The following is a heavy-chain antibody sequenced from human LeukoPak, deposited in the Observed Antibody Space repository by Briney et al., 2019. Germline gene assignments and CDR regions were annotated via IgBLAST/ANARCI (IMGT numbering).Heavy chain of an antibody. J-gene: IGHJ5*02. D-gene: IGHD6-13*01. CDR3: AKGGQQVVRWWFDP. CDR2: ISYDGSNE. V-gene: IGHV3-30*18. CDR1: GFTVSSNC. Sequence: GGSLRLSCVASGFTVSSNCMSWVRQAPGKGLEWVAVISYDGSNEYYADSVKGRFTISRDNPKNTLYLQMNSLRAEDTAVYYCAKGGQQVVRWWFDPWGQGTLVTVSS.